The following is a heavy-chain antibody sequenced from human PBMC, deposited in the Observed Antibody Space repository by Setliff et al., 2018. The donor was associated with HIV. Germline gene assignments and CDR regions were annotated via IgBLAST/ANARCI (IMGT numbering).Heavy chain of an antibody. CDR3: ARQPSGLLYLFYYMDV. J-gene: IGHJ6*03. D-gene: IGHD3-3*01. CDR1: GDSISSINSY. CDR2: IFYSGST. Sequence: SETLSLTCTVSGDSISSINSYWAWIRQPPGRGLEYVGSIFYSGSTYYSPSLKSRATISVDTAKNQFSLKLSSVTAADTAVYYCARQPSGLLYLFYYMDVWGKGTTVTVSS. V-gene: IGHV4-39*07.